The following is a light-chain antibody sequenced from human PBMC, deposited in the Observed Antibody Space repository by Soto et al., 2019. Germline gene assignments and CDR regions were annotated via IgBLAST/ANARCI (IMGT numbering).Light chain of an antibody. J-gene: IGKJ1*01. V-gene: IGKV3D-15*01. Sequence: EVVMTQSPATLSVSLGDRATLSCRASQSVSSNLAWYQQKPGQAPRLLIYDASNRATGIPARFSGSGSGTEFTLTISSLQSEDFAVYYCQQYNNWWTFGQGTKVDIK. CDR1: QSVSSN. CDR3: QQYNNWWT. CDR2: DAS.